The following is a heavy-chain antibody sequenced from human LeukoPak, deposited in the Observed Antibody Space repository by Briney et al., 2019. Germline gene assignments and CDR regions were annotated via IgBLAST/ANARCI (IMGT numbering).Heavy chain of an antibody. Sequence: GGSLRLSCVASGFTFDNYAIHWVRQAPGKGLEYVSGISSNGGSTDYANSVKGRFTISRDNSKNTLYLQMGSLRAEDMAVYYCARGQTMPRDYFDYWRQGTLVTVSS. CDR3: ARGQTMPRDYFDY. D-gene: IGHD1/OR15-1a*01. CDR2: ISSNGGST. J-gene: IGHJ4*02. V-gene: IGHV3-64*01. CDR1: GFTFDNYA.